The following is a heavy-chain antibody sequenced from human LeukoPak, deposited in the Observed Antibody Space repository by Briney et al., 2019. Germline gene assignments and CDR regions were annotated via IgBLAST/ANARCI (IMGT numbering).Heavy chain of an antibody. CDR3: AGGRIGSNYYPEYFEH. J-gene: IGHJ1*01. D-gene: IGHD3-10*01. V-gene: IGHV4-4*09. CDR1: GASMRSYY. Sequence: SETLSLTCTVSGASMRSYYWSWIRQSPGEGLDGIGYIYSNGSTNYSPSLKSRVTISVDTSKNRFSLRLSSVTATDTAVYYCAGGRIGSNYYPEYFEHWGQGTLVTVSS. CDR2: IYSNGST.